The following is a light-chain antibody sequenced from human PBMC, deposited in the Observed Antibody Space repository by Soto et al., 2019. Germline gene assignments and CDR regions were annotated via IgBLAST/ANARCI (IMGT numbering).Light chain of an antibody. CDR2: EVS. CDR1: SGDVGGYTY. Sequence: QSALTQPPSASESPGQSVTISCTGVSGDVGGYTYVSWYQHSPGKAPKLLIYEVSKRPQGVPDRCTGSKSGNTAYLTVSELQAYDEADYYCCSSGGRNGFVVFGGGTKLTVL. J-gene: IGLJ2*01. V-gene: IGLV2-8*01. CDR3: CSSGGRNGFVV.